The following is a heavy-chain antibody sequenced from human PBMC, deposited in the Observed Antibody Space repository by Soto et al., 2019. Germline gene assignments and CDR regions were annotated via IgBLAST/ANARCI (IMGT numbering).Heavy chain of an antibody. CDR1: GGSISSYY. J-gene: IGHJ5*02. Sequence: SETLSLTCTVXGGSISSYYWSWIRQPPGKGLEWIGYIYYSGSTNYNPSLKSRVTISVDTSKNQFSLKLSSVTAADTAVYYCARDGQQLGKGSLQGWFDPWGQGTLVTVSS. CDR2: IYYSGST. D-gene: IGHD6-13*01. CDR3: ARDGQQLGKGSLQGWFDP. V-gene: IGHV4-59*01.